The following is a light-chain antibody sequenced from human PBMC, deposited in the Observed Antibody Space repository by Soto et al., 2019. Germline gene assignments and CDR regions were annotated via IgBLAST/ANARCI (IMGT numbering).Light chain of an antibody. Sequence: QTVVTQEPSLNVSPGGTVTLTCASSTGAVTSGYYPNWFQQKPGQAPRVMIYSTSNKHSWTPARFSGSLLGAKAALTLSGVQPEDEAEYYCLLYYGGAWVFGGGTKLTVL. J-gene: IGLJ3*02. CDR1: TGAVTSGYY. CDR2: STS. CDR3: LLYYGGAWV. V-gene: IGLV7-43*01.